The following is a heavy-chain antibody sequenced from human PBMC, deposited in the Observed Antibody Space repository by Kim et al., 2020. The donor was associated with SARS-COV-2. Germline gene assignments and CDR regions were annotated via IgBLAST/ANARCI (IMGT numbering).Heavy chain of an antibody. V-gene: IGHV4-34*01. J-gene: IGHJ6*02. CDR1: GGSFSGYY. D-gene: IGHD2-15*01. Sequence: SETLSLTCAVYGGSFSGYYWSWIRQPPGKGLEWIGEINHSGSTNYNPSLKSRVTISVDTSKNQFSLKLSSVTAADTAVYYCARCSRGSQASNYYGMDVWGQGTTVTVSS. CDR3: ARCSRGSQASNYYGMDV. CDR2: INHSGST.